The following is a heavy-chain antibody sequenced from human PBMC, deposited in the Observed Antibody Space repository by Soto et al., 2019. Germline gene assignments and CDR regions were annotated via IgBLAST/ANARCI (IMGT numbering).Heavy chain of an antibody. CDR3: ARGIAVAGTGGPYDY. CDR2: ISGSGGST. D-gene: IGHD6-19*01. V-gene: IGHV3-23*01. CDR1: GFTFSSYA. Sequence: PGGSLRLSCAASGFTFSSYAMSWVRQAPGKGLEWVSAISGSGGSTYYADSVKGRFTISRDNSKNTLYLQMNSLRAEDTAVYYCARGIAVAGTGGPYDYWGQGTLVTVSS. J-gene: IGHJ4*02.